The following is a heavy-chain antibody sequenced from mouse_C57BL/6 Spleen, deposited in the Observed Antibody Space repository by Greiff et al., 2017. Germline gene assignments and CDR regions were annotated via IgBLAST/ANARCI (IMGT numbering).Heavy chain of an antibody. Sequence: DVHLVESGGGLVKPGGSLKLSCAASGFTFSDYGMHWVRQAPEKGLEWVAYISSGSSTIYYADTGKGRFTISRDNAKNTLFLQMTSLRSEDTAMYYCARPGLRYWYFDVWGTGTTVTVSS. V-gene: IGHV5-17*01. CDR2: ISSGSSTI. CDR3: ARPGLRYWYFDV. J-gene: IGHJ1*03. CDR1: GFTFSDYG. D-gene: IGHD1-1*01.